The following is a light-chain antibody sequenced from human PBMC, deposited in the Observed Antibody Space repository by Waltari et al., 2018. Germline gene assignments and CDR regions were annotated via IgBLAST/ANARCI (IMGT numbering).Light chain of an antibody. V-gene: IGKV4-1*01. CDR1: QSVLHSSNNKNY. J-gene: IGKJ1*01. Sequence: DIVMTQSPDSLAVSLGERAPINCKSSQSVLHSSNNKNYLAWYQQKPGQPPKLLIYWASTRESGVPDRFSGSGSGTDFTLTISSLQAEDVAVYYCQQYYSTCQFGQGTKVEIK. CDR3: QQYYSTCQ. CDR2: WAS.